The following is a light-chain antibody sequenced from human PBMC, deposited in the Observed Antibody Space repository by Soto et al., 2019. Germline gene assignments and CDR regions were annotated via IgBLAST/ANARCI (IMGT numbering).Light chain of an antibody. CDR2: AAS. V-gene: IGKV1-39*01. Sequence: DIQMTQSPSSLSASVGDIVTITCRASQSISSYLNWYQQKPGKAPKLLIYAASSLQSGVPSRFRGSGTGTDFTLTISSLQPENFATYYYQQCYSTLKESTLGRGTELDIK. CDR3: QQCYSTLKEST. CDR1: QSISSY. J-gene: IGKJ3*01.